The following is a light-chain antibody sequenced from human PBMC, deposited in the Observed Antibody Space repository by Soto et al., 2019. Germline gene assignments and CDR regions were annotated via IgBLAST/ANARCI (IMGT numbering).Light chain of an antibody. V-gene: IGLV1-40*01. CDR1: SSNIGAGYD. CDR2: GNS. CDR3: QSYDSSLSGLYV. Sequence: QCVRTQPASGSGAPGERVTISCTGSSSNIGAGYDVHWYQQLPGTAPKLLIYGNSTRPSGVPDRFSGSKSGTSASLAITGLQAEDEADYYCQSYDSSLSGLYVFGPGTKVTVL. J-gene: IGLJ1*01.